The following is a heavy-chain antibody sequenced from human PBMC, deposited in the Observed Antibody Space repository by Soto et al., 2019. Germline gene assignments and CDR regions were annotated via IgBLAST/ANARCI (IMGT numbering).Heavy chain of an antibody. CDR2: IYYSGST. CDR3: ARDAKAGTFETFGDYYYYGMGV. J-gene: IGHJ6*02. D-gene: IGHD3-10*01. Sequence: PSETLSLACTVSGGSISSGGYYWSWIRQHPGKGLEWIGYIYYSGSTYYNPSLKSRVTISVDTSKNQFSLKLSSVTAADTAVYYCARDAKAGTFETFGDYYYYGMGVWGQGTTVTVSS. CDR1: GGSISSGGYY. V-gene: IGHV4-31*03.